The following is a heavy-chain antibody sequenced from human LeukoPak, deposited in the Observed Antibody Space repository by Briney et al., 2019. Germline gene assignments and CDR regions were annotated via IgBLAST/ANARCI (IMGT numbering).Heavy chain of an antibody. J-gene: IGHJ4*02. CDR2: IIPILGIA. Sequence: ASVKVSCKASGGTFSSYAINWVRQAPGQGLEWMGRIIPILGIANYAQKFQGRVTITADKSTSTAYMELSSLRSEDTAVYYCARLTAVAEAVDYWGQGTLVTVSS. CDR3: ARLTAVAEAVDY. D-gene: IGHD6-19*01. CDR1: GGTFSSYA. V-gene: IGHV1-69*04.